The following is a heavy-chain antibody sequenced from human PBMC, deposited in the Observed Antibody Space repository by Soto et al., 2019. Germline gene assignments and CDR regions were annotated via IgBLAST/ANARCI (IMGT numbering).Heavy chain of an antibody. J-gene: IGHJ6*02. D-gene: IGHD7-27*01. V-gene: IGHV3-30-3*01. CDR2: ISYDGSNK. Sequence: QVQLVESGGGVVQPGGSLRLSCAASGFTFSSYAMHWVRQAPGKGLEWVAVISYDGSNKYYADSVKGRFTISRDNSQNTLYLQMTSLRAEDTAVYYCARDGDELGSGYYGMDVWGQGTTVTVSS. CDR1: GFTFSSYA. CDR3: ARDGDELGSGYYGMDV.